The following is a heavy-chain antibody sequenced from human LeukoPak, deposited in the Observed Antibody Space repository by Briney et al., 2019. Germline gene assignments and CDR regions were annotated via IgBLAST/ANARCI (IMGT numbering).Heavy chain of an antibody. CDR3: AKDLLGATLPDDAFDI. CDR2: ISGSGGST. Sequence: PGGSLRLSCAASGFTFSSYAMSWVRQAPGKGLEWVSAISGSGGSTYYADSVKGRFTISRDNSKNTLYLQMNSLRAEDTAVYYCAKDLLGATLPDDAFDIWGQGTMVTVSS. J-gene: IGHJ3*02. V-gene: IGHV3-23*01. D-gene: IGHD1-26*01. CDR1: GFTFSSYA.